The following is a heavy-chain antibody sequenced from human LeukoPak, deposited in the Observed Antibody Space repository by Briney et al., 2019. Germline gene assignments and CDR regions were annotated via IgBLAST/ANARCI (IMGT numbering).Heavy chain of an antibody. CDR2: IYYSGST. CDR3: ARFSGSYSFDY. CDR1: GGSVSSSHYY. D-gene: IGHD1-26*01. V-gene: IGHV4-39*01. Sequence: SETLSLTCTVSGGSVSSSHYYWGWIRQPPGKGLEWIGSIYYSGSTYYNPSLKSRVTISVDTSKNQFSLKLSSVTAADTAVYYCARFSGSYSFDYWGQGTLVTVSS. J-gene: IGHJ4*02.